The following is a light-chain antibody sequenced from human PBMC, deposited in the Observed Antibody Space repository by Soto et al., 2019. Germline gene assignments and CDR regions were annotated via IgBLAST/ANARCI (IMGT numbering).Light chain of an antibody. Sequence: QSALTQPASVSGSPGQSITISCTGTSSDVGSYNLVSWYQQHPGKAPKLMIYEGSKRPSGVSNRFSGSKSGNTASLTISGLQAEDEAYYYCCSYAGSRTLVVFGGGTKPTVL. J-gene: IGLJ2*01. CDR1: SSDVGSYNL. V-gene: IGLV2-23*01. CDR2: EGS. CDR3: CSYAGSRTLVV.